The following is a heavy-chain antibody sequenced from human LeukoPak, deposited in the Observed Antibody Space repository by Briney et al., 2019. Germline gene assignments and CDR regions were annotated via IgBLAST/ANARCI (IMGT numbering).Heavy chain of an antibody. J-gene: IGHJ3*02. Sequence: SQTLSLTCTVSGGSITSGTYYWGWIRQPAGKGLEWIGRIYSGGSTNYNPSLKSRVTISVDMSKNQFSLKLSSVSAADTAVYYCARALLHRGYAFDIWGQGTMVTVSS. CDR3: ARALLHRGYAFDI. CDR2: IYSGGST. CDR1: GGSITSGTYY. V-gene: IGHV4-61*02. D-gene: IGHD5-12*01.